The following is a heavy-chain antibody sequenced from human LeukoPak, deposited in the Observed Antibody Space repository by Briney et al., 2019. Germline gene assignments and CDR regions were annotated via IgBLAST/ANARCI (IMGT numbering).Heavy chain of an antibody. V-gene: IGHV4-59*12. J-gene: IGHJ4*02. CDR1: GGSISSYY. CDR2: ICHSGST. Sequence: SETLSLTCTVSGGSISSYYWSWIRQPPGKGLEWIGYICHSGSTYYNPSLKSRVTISVDRSKNQFSLKLSSVTAADTAVYYCAREAFSFGELSTLFDYWGQGTLVTVSS. D-gene: IGHD3-10*01. CDR3: AREAFSFGELSTLFDY.